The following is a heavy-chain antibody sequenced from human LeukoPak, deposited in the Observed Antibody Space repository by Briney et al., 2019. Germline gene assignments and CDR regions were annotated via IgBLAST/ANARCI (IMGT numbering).Heavy chain of an antibody. J-gene: IGHJ5*02. V-gene: IGHV4-39*01. CDR2: IHYSGKT. CDR3: ARRCGGDCYSKMGLDP. Sequence: SETLSLTCIVSGGFISTSIYCWVWIRQPPGNGLEWIGSIHYSGKTYYSPSLKSRVTMSVDTSKTQFSLKLSSVTAADTAVYYCARRCGGDCYSKMGLDPWGQGTAVTVSS. D-gene: IGHD2-21*02. CDR1: GGFISTSIYC.